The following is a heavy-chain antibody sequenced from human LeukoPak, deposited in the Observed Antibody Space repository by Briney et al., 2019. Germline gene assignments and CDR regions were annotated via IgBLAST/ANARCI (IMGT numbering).Heavy chain of an antibody. D-gene: IGHD2-15*01. Sequence: GGSLRLSCAASGFTFSSYEINWVRQAPGKGLEWVAVIWYDGSNKYYADSVKGRFTISRDNSKNTLYLQMNSLRAEDTAVYYCARDSVACRGGSCYRGGVYYFDYWGQGTLVTVSS. CDR1: GFTFSSYE. CDR2: IWYDGSNK. J-gene: IGHJ4*02. V-gene: IGHV3-33*08. CDR3: ARDSVACRGGSCYRGGVYYFDY.